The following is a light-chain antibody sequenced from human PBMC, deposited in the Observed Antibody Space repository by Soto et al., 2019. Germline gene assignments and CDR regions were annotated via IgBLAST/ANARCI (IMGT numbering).Light chain of an antibody. CDR3: YSYTSGSTYV. Sequence: QSVLTLPASVSWSPGQSITISCTGTSSDVGGYNYVSWYQQHPAKAPKVMIYDVSNRPSGVSNRFSGSKSGNTASLTISGLQAEDEADYYCYSYTSGSTYVFGTGTKVTVL. V-gene: IGLV2-14*03. CDR2: DVS. J-gene: IGLJ1*01. CDR1: SSDVGGYNY.